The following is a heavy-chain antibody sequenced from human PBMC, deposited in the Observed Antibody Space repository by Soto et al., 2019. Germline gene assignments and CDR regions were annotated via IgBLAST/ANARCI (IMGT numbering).Heavy chain of an antibody. CDR3: ARDQRNPYYYGMDV. D-gene: IGHD1-1*01. Sequence: QVQLQESGPGLVKPSETLSLTCTVSGGSISSYYSSWIRQPPGKGLEWIGYIYYSGSTNYNPSLKSRVTISVDTSKNQFSLKLNSVTAADTAVYYCARDQRNPYYYGMDVWGQGTTVTVSS. V-gene: IGHV4-59*01. CDR1: GGSISSYY. CDR2: IYYSGST. J-gene: IGHJ6*02.